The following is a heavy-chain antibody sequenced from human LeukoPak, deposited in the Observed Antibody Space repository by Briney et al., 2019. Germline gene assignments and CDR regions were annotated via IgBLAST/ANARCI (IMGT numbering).Heavy chain of an antibody. CDR3: ARTYYDILTGYNPYFDY. CDR2: ITSISTSM. CDR1: GFTFTTYS. Sequence: GGSLRLSCAASGFTFTTYSMNWVRQAPGKGLEWVSSITSISTSMYYADSVKGRFTISRDNAKNSLYLQMISLRAEDTAVYYCARTYYDILTGYNPYFDYWGQGTLVTVSS. J-gene: IGHJ4*02. V-gene: IGHV3-21*01. D-gene: IGHD3-9*01.